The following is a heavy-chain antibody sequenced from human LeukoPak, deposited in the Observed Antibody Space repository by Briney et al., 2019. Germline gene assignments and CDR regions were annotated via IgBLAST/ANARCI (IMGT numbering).Heavy chain of an antibody. J-gene: IGHJ4*02. CDR3: AREPGGLTEKNVVIDY. Sequence: SQTLSLTCTVSGGSISSGDYYGSWIRQPPGKGLEWIGYIYYSGSTYYNPSLKSRVTISVDTSKNQFSLKLSSVTAADTAVYYCAREPGGLTEKNVVIDYWGQGTLVTVS. D-gene: IGHD4-23*01. V-gene: IGHV4-30-4*01. CDR1: GGSISSGDYY. CDR2: IYYSGST.